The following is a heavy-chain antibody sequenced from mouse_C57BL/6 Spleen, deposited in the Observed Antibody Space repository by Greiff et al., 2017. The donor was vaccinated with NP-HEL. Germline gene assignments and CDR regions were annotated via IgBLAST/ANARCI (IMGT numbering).Heavy chain of an antibody. V-gene: IGHV1-50*01. CDR2: IDPSDSHT. CDR1: GYTFTSYW. D-gene: IGHD1-1*01. Sequence: QVQLQQSGAELVKPGASVKLSCKASGYTFTSYWMQWVKQRPGQGLEWIGEIDPSDSHTNYNQKFKGKATLTVDTSSSTAYMQLSSLTSEDSAVYYCARISSSYRYFDVWGTGTTVTVSS. J-gene: IGHJ1*03. CDR3: ARISSSYRYFDV.